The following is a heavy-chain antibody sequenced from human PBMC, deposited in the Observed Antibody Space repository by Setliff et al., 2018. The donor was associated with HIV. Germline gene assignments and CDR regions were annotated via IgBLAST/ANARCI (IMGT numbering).Heavy chain of an antibody. D-gene: IGHD1-26*01. Sequence: SCAASGFTFGSYTMNWVRQAPGKGLEWVTYMGFTSTSITYADSVKGRFTISRDNAKNSLYLQMNSLRVEDTAVYYCVRDHLWAFDYWGQGTLVTVSS. J-gene: IGHJ4*02. CDR3: VRDHLWAFDY. CDR2: MGFTSTSI. V-gene: IGHV3-48*01. CDR1: GFTFGSYT.